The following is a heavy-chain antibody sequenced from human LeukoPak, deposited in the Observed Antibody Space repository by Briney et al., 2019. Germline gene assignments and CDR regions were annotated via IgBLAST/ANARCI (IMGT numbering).Heavy chain of an antibody. CDR1: GGSISSYY. D-gene: IGHD4/OR15-4a*01. CDR2: IYYSGST. J-gene: IGHJ3*02. CDR3: ARDKTIGGIDAFDI. V-gene: IGHV4-59*01. Sequence: SETLSLTGTVSGGSISSYYWSWIRQPPGKGLEWIGYIYYSGSTNYNPSLKSRVTISVDTSKNQFSLKLSSVTAADTAVYYCARDKTIGGIDAFDIWGQGTMVTVSS.